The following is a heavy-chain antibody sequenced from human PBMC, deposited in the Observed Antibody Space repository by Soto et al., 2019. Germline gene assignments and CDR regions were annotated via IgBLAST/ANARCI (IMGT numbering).Heavy chain of an antibody. CDR2: IIPISGTA. CDR1: GGTFSSYA. Sequence: QVQLVQSGAEVKKPGSSVKVSCKASGGTFSSYAISWVRQAPGHGLEWMGGIIPISGTANYAQKFQGRVTITADESTTTAYMVPSSLISQATAVYYCARSQGSSTSLEIYYYYYYGMDVWCQGTRVTVSS. V-gene: IGHV1-69*01. D-gene: IGHD2-2*01. CDR3: ARSQGSSTSLEIYYYYYYGMDV. J-gene: IGHJ6*02.